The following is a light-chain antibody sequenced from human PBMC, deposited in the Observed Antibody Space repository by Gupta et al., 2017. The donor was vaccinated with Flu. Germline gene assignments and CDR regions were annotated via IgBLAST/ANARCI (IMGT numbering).Light chain of an antibody. V-gene: IGKV3-11*01. Sequence: EIELTQSPATKSLSPGERAALSCRASQSVGSNLSWYQHKPGQAPRLLIYNASNRATGIPTRFSGSGSGTDFTLTISSLEPEDFAVYYCLQRTNWAFTFGPGTKVDIK. J-gene: IGKJ3*01. CDR2: NAS. CDR1: QSVGSN. CDR3: LQRTNWAFT.